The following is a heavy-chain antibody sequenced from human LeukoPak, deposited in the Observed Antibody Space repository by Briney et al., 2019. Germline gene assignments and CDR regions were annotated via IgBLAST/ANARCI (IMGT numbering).Heavy chain of an antibody. CDR2: ITRNSSPI. CDR1: GFTFSDYS. CDR3: AKGGGSFDP. D-gene: IGHD3-16*01. J-gene: IGHJ5*02. Sequence: GGSLRLSCAASGFTFSDYSMNWVRQAPGKGLEWVSSITRNSSPIYYADSVKGRFTISRDNAKNSLYLQMNSLRAEDTAVYYCAKGGGSFDPWGQGTLVTVSS. V-gene: IGHV3-21*01.